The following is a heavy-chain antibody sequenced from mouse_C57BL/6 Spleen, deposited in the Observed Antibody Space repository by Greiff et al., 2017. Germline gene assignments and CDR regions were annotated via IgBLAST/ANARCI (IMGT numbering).Heavy chain of an antibody. CDR2: ISYSGST. J-gene: IGHJ2*01. CDR1: GYSITSGYD. CDR3: ARGERSGYYFDY. V-gene: IGHV3-1*01. D-gene: IGHD3-2*02. Sequence: VQLQQSGPGMVKPSQSLSLTCTVTGYSITSGYDWHWIRHFPGNKLEWMGYISYSGSTNYNPSLKSRISITHDTSKNHFFLKLNSVTTEDTATYYCARGERSGYYFDYWGQGTTLTVSS.